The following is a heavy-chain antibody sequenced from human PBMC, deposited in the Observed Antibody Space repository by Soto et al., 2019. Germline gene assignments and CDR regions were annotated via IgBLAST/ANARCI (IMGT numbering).Heavy chain of an antibody. CDR3: AREYYYTMEV. V-gene: IGHV3-11*05. CDR1: GFTFRDYY. CDR2: IDSSTKYT. Sequence: QVQLVESGGGLVRPGGSLRLSCEASGFTFRDYYMTWFRQAPGKGLEWLSYIDSSTKYTNYADSVKGRFTISRDNAKNSLYLQMNSLSADDTAVYYCAREYYYTMEVWGQGTKVTVSS. J-gene: IGHJ6*02.